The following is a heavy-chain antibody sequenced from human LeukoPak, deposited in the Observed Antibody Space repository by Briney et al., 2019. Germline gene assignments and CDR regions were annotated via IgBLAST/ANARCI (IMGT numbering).Heavy chain of an antibody. Sequence: SETLSLTCTVSGGSINSFFWNWIRQPPGKGLEWIGYIYTSGSTNYNPSLKSRVTISVDTSKNQFSLKLSSVTAADTAVYYCARSGTGYPYYYYYMDVWGKGTTVTVSS. D-gene: IGHD1-14*01. CDR3: ARSGTGYPYYYYYMDV. V-gene: IGHV4-4*09. J-gene: IGHJ6*03. CDR1: GGSINSFF. CDR2: IYTSGST.